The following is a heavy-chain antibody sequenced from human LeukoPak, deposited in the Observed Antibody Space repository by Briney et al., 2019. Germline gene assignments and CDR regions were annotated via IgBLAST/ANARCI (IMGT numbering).Heavy chain of an antibody. V-gene: IGHV3-23*01. CDR3: AKDSRTTTRGLFDY. CDR2: ISGGGGTT. CDR1: GFTFSSYA. J-gene: IGHJ4*02. Sequence: GGSLRLSCAAAGFTFSSYAVSWVRQAPGKGLEWVSGISGGGGTTSYADSMKGRFTVSRDNSKNTLYLQMNSLRAEGTALYYCAKDSRTTTRGLFDYWGQGTLVTVSS. D-gene: IGHD1-26*01.